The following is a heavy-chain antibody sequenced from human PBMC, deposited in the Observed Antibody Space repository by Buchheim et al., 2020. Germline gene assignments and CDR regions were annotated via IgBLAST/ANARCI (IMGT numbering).Heavy chain of an antibody. D-gene: IGHD4-17*01. CDR1: GYSFTSYW. CDR3: ARLPYGDYYYYYYGMDV. V-gene: IGHV5-10-1*03. Sequence: EVQLVQSGAEVKKPGESLRISCKGSGYSFTSYWISWVRQMPGKGLEWMGRIDPSDSYTNYSPSFQGHVTISADKSIRTAYPQWSSLKASDTAMYYCARLPYGDYYYYYYGMDVWGQGTT. CDR2: IDPSDSYT. J-gene: IGHJ6*02.